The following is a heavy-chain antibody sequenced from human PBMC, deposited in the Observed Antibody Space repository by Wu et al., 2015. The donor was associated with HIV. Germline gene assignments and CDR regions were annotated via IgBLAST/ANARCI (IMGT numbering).Heavy chain of an antibody. CDR3: ARDQRSVGVIIIEY. J-gene: IGHJ4*02. Sequence: QVQLVQSGAEVKKPGASVKVSCKASGYTFNYYYIHFVRQAPGQGLEWVGWINPINGGTNFAQKFRGRVTMTRDTSIATAYMELNGLRFDDTAVYFCARDQRSVGVIIIEYWGPGTLVSVSS. CDR2: INPINGGT. V-gene: IGHV1-2*02. D-gene: IGHD3-3*01. CDR1: GYTFNYYY.